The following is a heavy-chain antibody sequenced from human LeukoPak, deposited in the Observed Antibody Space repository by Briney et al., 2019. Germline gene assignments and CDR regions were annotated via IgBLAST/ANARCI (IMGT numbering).Heavy chain of an antibody. Sequence: GGSLRLSCAASGFTFSSYWMHWVRQAPGKGLVWVSRINTDGNITTYADSVKGRFTISRDNSKNTLYLLMHSLRTEDAAMYYCARGDPLGRLDTLDFDYWGQGTLVTVSS. CDR1: GFTFSSYW. J-gene: IGHJ4*02. D-gene: IGHD3-3*01. CDR3: ARGDPLGRLDTLDFDY. CDR2: INTDGNIT. V-gene: IGHV3-74*01.